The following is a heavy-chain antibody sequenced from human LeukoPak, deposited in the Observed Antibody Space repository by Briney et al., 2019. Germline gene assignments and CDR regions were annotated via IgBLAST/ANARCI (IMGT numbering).Heavy chain of an antibody. V-gene: IGHV3-21*01. CDR3: ARALRITMVRGVIINGGFDY. J-gene: IGHJ4*02. D-gene: IGHD3-10*01. CDR2: ISSSSSYI. CDR1: GFIVSSNY. Sequence: PGGSLRLSCAVSGFIVSSNYMSWVRQAPGKGLEWVSSISSSSSYIYYADSVKGRFTISRDNAKNSLYLQMNSLRAEDTAVYYCARALRITMVRGVIINGGFDYWGQGTLVTVSS.